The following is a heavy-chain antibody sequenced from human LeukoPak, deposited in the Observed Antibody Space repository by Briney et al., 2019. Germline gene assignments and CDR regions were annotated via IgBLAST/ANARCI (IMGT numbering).Heavy chain of an antibody. D-gene: IGHD3-9*01. CDR1: GFTFSSNW. J-gene: IGHJ4*02. Sequence: GGSLRLSCAASGFTFSSNWMSWARQAPGKGLEWVANIKHDGSEKYYVDSVKGRFTISRDNAKNSLYLQMNSLRAEDTAVYYCARVGYFAGYYWGQGTLVTVSS. CDR3: ARVGYFAGYY. CDR2: IKHDGSEK. V-gene: IGHV3-7*04.